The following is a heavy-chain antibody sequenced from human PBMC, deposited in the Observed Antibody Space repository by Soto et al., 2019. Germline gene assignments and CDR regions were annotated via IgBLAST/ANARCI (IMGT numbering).Heavy chain of an antibody. D-gene: IGHD3-3*01. V-gene: IGHV3-30-3*01. CDR2: ISYDGSKK. CDR3: ARDPQDYDLWSGYSRGVFDF. Sequence: RGYLRLSCAASGFTFSSYAMHWVRQAPGKGLEWVAVISYDGSKKYYADSVKGRFTISRDNAKNSLYLQMNSLRAEDTAVYYCARDPQDYDLWSGYSRGVFDFWGQGT. J-gene: IGHJ3*01. CDR1: GFTFSSYA.